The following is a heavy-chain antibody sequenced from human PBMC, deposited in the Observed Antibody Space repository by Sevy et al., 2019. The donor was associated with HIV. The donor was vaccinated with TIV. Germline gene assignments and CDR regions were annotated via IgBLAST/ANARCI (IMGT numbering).Heavy chain of an antibody. V-gene: IGHV3-11*01. Sequence: GGSLRLSCAASGFIFSDYYMNWIRQAPGKGLEWVSYISSTSGSDIYYADSVKGRFTIPRDNAKNSLYLQMNSLRAEDTAVYYCAREAIVSPDAFDIWGQGTMVTVSS. CDR2: ISSTSGSDI. D-gene: IGHD2-15*01. CDR1: GFIFSDYY. J-gene: IGHJ3*02. CDR3: AREAIVSPDAFDI.